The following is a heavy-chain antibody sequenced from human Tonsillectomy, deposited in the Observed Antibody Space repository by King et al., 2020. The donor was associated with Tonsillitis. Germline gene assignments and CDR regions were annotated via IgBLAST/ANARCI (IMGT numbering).Heavy chain of an antibody. D-gene: IGHD3-10*01. Sequence: QVQLQESGPGLVKPSQTLSLTCTVSGGSISSGDYYWSWIRQPPGKGLEWIGYIYFSGSTYYNPSLKSRVTISVDTPKNQFSLKLSSVTAADTAVYYCARDGDYYGSGSIDYWGQGTLVTVSS. J-gene: IGHJ4*02. CDR3: ARDGDYYGSGSIDY. V-gene: IGHV4-30-4*01. CDR2: IYFSGST. CDR1: GGSISSGDYY.